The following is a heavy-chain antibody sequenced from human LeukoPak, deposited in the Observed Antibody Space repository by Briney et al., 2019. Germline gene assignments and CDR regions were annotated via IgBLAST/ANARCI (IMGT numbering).Heavy chain of an antibody. J-gene: IGHJ4*02. CDR1: GFTVSSNY. CDR3: ARAMVRGVIPDY. D-gene: IGHD3-10*01. Sequence: GGSLRLSCAASGFTVSSNYMSWVRQAPGKGLEWVSVIYSGGSTYYADSVKGRFTISRDNSKNTLYFQMNSLRAEDTAVYYCARAMVRGVIPDYWGQGTLVTVSS. CDR2: IYSGGST. V-gene: IGHV3-53*01.